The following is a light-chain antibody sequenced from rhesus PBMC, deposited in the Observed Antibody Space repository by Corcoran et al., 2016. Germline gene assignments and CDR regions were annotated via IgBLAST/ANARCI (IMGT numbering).Light chain of an antibody. V-gene: IGKV1-25*01. CDR3: QHYYSTPYS. J-gene: IGKJ2*01. CDR1: QGITND. CDR2: EAS. Sequence: DIQMTQSPSSLSASVGDRVTITCRASQGITNDLAWYQQQPGETPKLLIYEASGLQSGIPSRFSGSGSGTDFTLTISSLQSEDFATYYCQHYYSTPYSFGQGTKVEIK.